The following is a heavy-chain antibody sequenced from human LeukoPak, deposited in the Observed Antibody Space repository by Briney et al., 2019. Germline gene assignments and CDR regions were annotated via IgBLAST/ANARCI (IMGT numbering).Heavy chain of an antibody. J-gene: IGHJ6*02. V-gene: IGHV3-30-3*01. CDR1: EFTFGSYS. CDR3: ARENYDILTYFGTGMDV. D-gene: IGHD3-9*01. CDR2: ISSEGGNK. Sequence: GGSLRLSCVASEFTFGSYSMHWVRQAPGKGLEWVAVISSEGGNKYYADSVKGRFTISRDNSKNTLYLQMNSLRAEDTAVYYCARENYDILTYFGTGMDVWGQGTTVTVSS.